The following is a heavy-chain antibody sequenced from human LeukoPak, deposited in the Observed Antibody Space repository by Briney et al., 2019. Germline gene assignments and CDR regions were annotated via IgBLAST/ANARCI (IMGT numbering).Heavy chain of an antibody. Sequence: GASVKVSCKASGGTLSSYAISWVRQAPGQGLELMGRIIPIFGTANYAQKFQGRVTITTDESTSTAYMELSSLRSEDTAVYYCASRETWGYYYDSSGYSPDAFDIWGQGTMVTVSS. CDR3: ASRETWGYYYDSSGYSPDAFDI. J-gene: IGHJ3*02. CDR2: IIPIFGTA. V-gene: IGHV1-69*05. CDR1: GGTLSSYA. D-gene: IGHD3-22*01.